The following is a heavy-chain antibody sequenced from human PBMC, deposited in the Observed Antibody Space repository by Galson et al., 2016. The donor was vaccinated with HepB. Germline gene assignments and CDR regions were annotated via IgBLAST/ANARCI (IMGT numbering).Heavy chain of an antibody. CDR3: ARDDSGGWYGFHYGMDV. V-gene: IGHV4-59*01. D-gene: IGHD6-19*01. CDR1: GASISGYY. Sequence: ETLSLTCTVSGASISGYYLSWIRQPPGKGLEWIGYIHYSGRTNYNPSLKSRVTISVDTSKNQFSLKLSSVTAADTAVYYCARDDSGGWYGFHYGMDVWGQGTTVTVSS. J-gene: IGHJ6*02. CDR2: IHYSGRT.